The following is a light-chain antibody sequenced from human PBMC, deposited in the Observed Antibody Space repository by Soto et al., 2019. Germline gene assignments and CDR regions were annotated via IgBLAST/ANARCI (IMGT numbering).Light chain of an antibody. CDR1: PSVSNF. J-gene: IGKJ4*01. CDR2: DVS. CDR3: QQRSNWPLT. Sequence: IVLTQSPATLSLSPGERAILSCRASPSVSNFLAWYQQKPGQAPRLLIYDVSTRATGVPPRFSGSGSGTDFTLTIIGLEPEDFAIYYCQQRSNWPLTFGGGTKVDIK. V-gene: IGKV3-11*01.